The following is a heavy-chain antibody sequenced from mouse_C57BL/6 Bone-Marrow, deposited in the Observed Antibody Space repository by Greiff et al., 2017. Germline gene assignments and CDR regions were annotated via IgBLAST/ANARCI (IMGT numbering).Heavy chain of an antibody. CDR1: GYTFPSYW. V-gene: IGHV1-7*01. CDR3: ERRRAYAMDY. CDR2: INPSSGYT. J-gene: IGHJ4*01. Sequence: QVQLQQSGAELMKPGASVKLSCKASGYTFPSYWMHWVKQRPGQGLEWIGYINPSSGYTKYNQKFKDKATLTADKSSSTAYMQRSSLTYEDSAVYDCERRRAYAMDYWGQGTSVTVSS.